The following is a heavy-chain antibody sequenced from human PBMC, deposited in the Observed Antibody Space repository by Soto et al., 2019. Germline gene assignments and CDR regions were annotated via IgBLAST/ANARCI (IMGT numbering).Heavy chain of an antibody. CDR2: ISYDGSNK. D-gene: IGHD2-15*01. Sequence: GGSLRLSCAASGFTFSSYGMHWVRQAPGKGLEWVAVISYDGSNKYYADSVKGRFTISRDNSKNTLYLQMNSLRGEDTAVYYCAKDRYCSGGSCYGFDYWGQGTLVTVSS. V-gene: IGHV3-30*18. CDR1: GFTFSSYG. CDR3: AKDRYCSGGSCYGFDY. J-gene: IGHJ4*02.